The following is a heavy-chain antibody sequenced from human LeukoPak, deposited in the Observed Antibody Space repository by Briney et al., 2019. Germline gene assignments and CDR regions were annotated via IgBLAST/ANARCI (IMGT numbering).Heavy chain of an antibody. Sequence: PSETLSLTCTVSGGSISNYYWSWIRQPPGKGLEWIGYIYDSGSTNYNPSLKSRATISVDMSKNQFSLKLSSVTAADAAVYYCARGKFYYYGSSSYYGFDFWGQGTLVIVSS. CDR1: GGSISNYY. CDR2: IYDSGST. CDR3: ARGKFYYYGSSSYYGFDF. D-gene: IGHD3-22*01. J-gene: IGHJ4*02. V-gene: IGHV4-59*01.